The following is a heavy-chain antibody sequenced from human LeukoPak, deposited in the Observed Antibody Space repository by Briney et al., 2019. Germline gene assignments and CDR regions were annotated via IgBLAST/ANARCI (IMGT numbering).Heavy chain of an antibody. CDR3: ARDLPKTGYVGALDI. CDR1: GYTFTGYY. Sequence: ASVKVSCKASGYTFTGYYMLWVRQAPGQGLEWMGWISPNTGGTNFAQKFQGRVTMTRDTSISTAYMELSSLTSDDTAVYYCARDLPKTGYVGALDIWGQGTLVTVSS. D-gene: IGHD3-16*01. V-gene: IGHV1-2*02. CDR2: ISPNTGGT. J-gene: IGHJ3*02.